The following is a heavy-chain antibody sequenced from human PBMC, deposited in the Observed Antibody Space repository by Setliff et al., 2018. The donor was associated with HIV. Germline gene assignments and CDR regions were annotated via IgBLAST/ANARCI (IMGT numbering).Heavy chain of an antibody. V-gene: IGHV4-39*07. D-gene: IGHD5-12*01. Sequence: SETLSLTCTVSRGSISSGTYYWTWIRQPPGKGLEWIGSIFSDGATYYNPSLKSRVTISVDKSKNQFSLKLISVTAADTAVYYCARVGEGYSGDMDVWGKGTTVTVSS. CDR1: RGSISSGTYY. CDR2: IFSDGAT. CDR3: ARVGEGYSGDMDV. J-gene: IGHJ6*03.